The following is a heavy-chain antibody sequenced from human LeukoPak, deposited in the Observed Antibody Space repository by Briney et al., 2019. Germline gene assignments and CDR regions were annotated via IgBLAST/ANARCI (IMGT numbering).Heavy chain of an antibody. D-gene: IGHD5-18*01. CDR2: IYYSGST. CDR1: GGSISSSSYY. CDR3: ASESTYRYNY. V-gene: IGHV4-39*07. J-gene: IGHJ4*02. Sequence: KTSETLSLTCTVSGGSISSSSYYWGWIRQPPGKGLEWIGSIYYSGSTYYNPSLKSRVTISVDTSKNQFSLKLSSVTAADTAVYYCASESTYRYNYWGQGTLVTVSS.